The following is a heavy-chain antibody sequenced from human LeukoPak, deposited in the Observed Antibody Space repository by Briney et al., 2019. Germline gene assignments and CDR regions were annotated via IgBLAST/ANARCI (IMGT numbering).Heavy chain of an antibody. CDR2: INPNSGGT. CDR3: ARDARFLEWATNNFDY. Sequence: ASVKVSCKASGYTFTGYYMHWVRQAPGQGLEWMGWINPNSGGTNYAQKFQGRVTMTRDTSISTAYMELSRLRPDDTAVYYCARDARFLEWATNNFDYWGQGTLVTVSS. V-gene: IGHV1-2*02. D-gene: IGHD3-3*01. J-gene: IGHJ4*02. CDR1: GYTFTGYY.